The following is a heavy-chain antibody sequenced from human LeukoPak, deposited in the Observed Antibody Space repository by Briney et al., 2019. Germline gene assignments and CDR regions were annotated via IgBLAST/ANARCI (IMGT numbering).Heavy chain of an antibody. V-gene: IGHV3-74*01. J-gene: IGHJ5*02. CDR1: GFTFSSYW. D-gene: IGHD1-1*01. CDR2: INSDGSST. Sequence: PGGSLRLSCAASGFTFSSYWMHWVRPAPGKGLVWVSRINSDGSSTSYADSVKGRFTIARDNAKNTLYLRMNSLRAADTCVYSCGRATGIDHWGQGTLVTVSS. CDR3: GRATGIDH.